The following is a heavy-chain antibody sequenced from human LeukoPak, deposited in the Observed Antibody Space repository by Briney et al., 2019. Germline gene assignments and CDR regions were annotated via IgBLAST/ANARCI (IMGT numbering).Heavy chain of an antibody. V-gene: IGHV4-4*07. Sequence: PSETLSLTCTASGGPISSYHWIWIRQPSGKGLEWIGRIYTSGSTNYNPSLKSRVTLSVDKSKKQFSLKLSSVTAADTAVYYCAREYCSSTSCYKDWGPYYYYYMDLWGKGTTVTISS. CDR3: AREYCSSTSCYKDWGPYYYYYMDL. J-gene: IGHJ6*03. CDR1: GGPISSYH. CDR2: IYTSGST. D-gene: IGHD2-2*01.